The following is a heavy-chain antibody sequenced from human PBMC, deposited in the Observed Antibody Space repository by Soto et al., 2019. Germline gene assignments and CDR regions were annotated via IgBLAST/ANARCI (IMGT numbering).Heavy chain of an antibody. CDR3: ARESTYYYDSSGYYQALFDY. CDR1: GGSISSYY. Sequence: PSETLSLTCTVSGGSISSYYWSWIRQPPGKGLEWIGYIYYSGSTNYNPSLKSRVTISVDTSKNQFSLKLSSVTAADTAVYYCARESTYYYDSSGYYQALFDYWGQGIQVTVSS. CDR2: IYYSGST. J-gene: IGHJ4*02. V-gene: IGHV4-59*01. D-gene: IGHD3-22*01.